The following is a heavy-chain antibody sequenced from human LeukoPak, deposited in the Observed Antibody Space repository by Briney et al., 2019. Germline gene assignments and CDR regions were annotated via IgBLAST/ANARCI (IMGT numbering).Heavy chain of an antibody. CDR2: IWYDGSNK. D-gene: IGHD5-24*01. Sequence: PGGSLRLSCAASGFTFSSYGMHWVRQAPGKGLEWVAVIWYDGSNKYYADSVKGRFTISRDNSKNTLYLQMNSLRAEDTAVYYCARDGGDGNNMYYFDYWGQGTLVTVSS. CDR3: ARDGGDGNNMYYFDY. CDR1: GFTFSSYG. V-gene: IGHV3-33*01. J-gene: IGHJ4*02.